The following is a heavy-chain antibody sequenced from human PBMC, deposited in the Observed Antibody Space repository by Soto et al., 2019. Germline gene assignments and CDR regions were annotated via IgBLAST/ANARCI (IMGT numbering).Heavy chain of an antibody. CDR2: INAGNGNT. CDR3: ARAYGGNSGNPAGAFDF. CDR1: GYTFTSYA. D-gene: IGHD4-17*01. J-gene: IGHJ3*01. V-gene: IGHV1-3*01. Sequence: ASVKVSCKASGYTFTSYAMHWVRQAPGQRLEWMGWINAGNGNTKYSQKFQGRVTITMDTSASTAYMELSSLRSEDTAVYCCARAYGGNSGNPAGAFDFWGQGTMVTVSS.